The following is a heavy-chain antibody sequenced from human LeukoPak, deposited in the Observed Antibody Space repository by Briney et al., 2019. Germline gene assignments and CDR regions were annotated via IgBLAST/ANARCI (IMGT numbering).Heavy chain of an antibody. Sequence: GGSLRLSCAASGFTFSSYEMNWVRQAPGKGLEWVGRIKSKIHGGTIDYAAPVKGRFTISRDDSENTLYLQMNSLRAEDTAVYYCAKVRGVAPKVLSGIHYFDYWGQGTLVTVSS. CDR1: GFTFSSYE. CDR2: IKSKIHGGTI. D-gene: IGHD1-14*01. J-gene: IGHJ4*02. V-gene: IGHV3-15*01. CDR3: AKVRGVAPKVLSGIHYFDY.